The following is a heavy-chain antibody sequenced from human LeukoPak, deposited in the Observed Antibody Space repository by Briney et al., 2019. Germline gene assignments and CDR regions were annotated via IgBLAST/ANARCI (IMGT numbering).Heavy chain of an antibody. CDR1: GFTFSSYV. Sequence: GGSLRLSCAASGFTFSSYVMTWVRQAPGKGQEWVSAISGSGGSTYYADSVKGRFTISRDNSKNTLYLQMNRLRAEDTAVYYCAKDYYYDSSGYWRWAAFDIWGQGTMVTVSS. CDR2: ISGSGGST. CDR3: AKDYYYDSSGYWRWAAFDI. D-gene: IGHD3-22*01. V-gene: IGHV3-23*01. J-gene: IGHJ3*02.